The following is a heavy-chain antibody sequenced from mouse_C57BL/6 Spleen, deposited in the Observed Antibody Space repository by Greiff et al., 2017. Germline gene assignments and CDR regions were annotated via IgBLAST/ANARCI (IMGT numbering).Heavy chain of an antibody. CDR1: GYTFTSYW. V-gene: IGHV1-52*01. Sequence: QVQLQQPGAELVRPGSSVKLSCKASGYTFTSYWMHWVKQRPIQGLEWIGNIYPSDSETHYNQKFKDKATLTVDKSSSTAYMQLSSLTSEDSAVYYCAKGEGLDWSYFDDWGQGTTLTVSS. CDR3: AKGEGLDWSYFDD. D-gene: IGHD4-1*01. CDR2: IYPSDSET. J-gene: IGHJ2*01.